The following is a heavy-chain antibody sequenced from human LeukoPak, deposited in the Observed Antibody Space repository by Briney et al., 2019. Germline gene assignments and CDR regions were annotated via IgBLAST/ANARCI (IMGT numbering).Heavy chain of an antibody. V-gene: IGHV3-30*04. D-gene: IGHD2-15*01. J-gene: IGHJ4*02. CDR3: AKVTTPPYCSGGSCYSTPQYYFDY. CDR2: ISFDSNNK. Sequence: GGSLRLSCAASGFTFSSYAMHWVRQAPGKGLEWVAIISFDSNNKYYADSVKGRFTVSRDNSKNALYLQMNSLKPEDTAVYYCAKVTTPPYCSGGSCYSTPQYYFDYWGQGTLVTVSS. CDR1: GFTFSSYA.